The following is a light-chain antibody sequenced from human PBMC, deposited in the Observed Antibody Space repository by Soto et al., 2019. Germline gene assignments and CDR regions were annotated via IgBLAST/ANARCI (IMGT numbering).Light chain of an antibody. CDR1: QSVRTY. V-gene: IGKV3-11*01. CDR2: DTS. CDR3: QHRVSWPLT. J-gene: IGKJ3*01. Sequence: EIVLTQSPVTLSLSPGERATLSCRASQSVRTYLAWYQQKPGQAPRLLIYDTSQRAAGVPARFSGSGSGTDFTLTISSLEPEDFAVYYCQHRVSWPLTFGPGTKLDFK.